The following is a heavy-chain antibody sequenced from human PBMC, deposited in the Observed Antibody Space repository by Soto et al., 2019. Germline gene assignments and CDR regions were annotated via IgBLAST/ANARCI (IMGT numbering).Heavy chain of an antibody. V-gene: IGHV3-7*04. CDR2: IKQDGSEK. D-gene: IGHD2-2*01. CDR1: GFTFSSYW. Sequence: LRLSCAASGFTFSSYWMSWVRQAPGKGLEWVANIKQDGSEKYYVDSVKGRFTISRDNAKNSLYLQMNSLRAEDTAVYYCARGHCSSTSCYERYYYYGMDVWGQGTTVTVSS. J-gene: IGHJ6*02. CDR3: ARGHCSSTSCYERYYYYGMDV.